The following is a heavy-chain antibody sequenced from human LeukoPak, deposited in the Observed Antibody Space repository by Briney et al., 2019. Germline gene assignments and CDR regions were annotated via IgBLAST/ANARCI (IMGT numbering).Heavy chain of an antibody. D-gene: IGHD3-22*01. CDR2: IYSGGGT. CDR1: GFTFSSYA. CDR3: ARGCYYERSGYCPFDY. J-gene: IGHJ4*02. Sequence: GGSLRLSCAGSGFTFSSYAMSWVRQAPGKGLEWVSIIYSGGGTYYADSVKGRFTISRDNSKNTLYLQMNSLRADDTAVCYCARGCYYERSGYCPFDYWGPGTLVTVSS. V-gene: IGHV3-53*01.